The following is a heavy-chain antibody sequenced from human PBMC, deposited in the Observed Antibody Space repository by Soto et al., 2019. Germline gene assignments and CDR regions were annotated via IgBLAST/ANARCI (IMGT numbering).Heavy chain of an antibody. V-gene: IGHV4-31*03. CDR2: IYYSGST. CDR1: GGSISSGGYY. Sequence: SETLSLTCTVSGGSISSGGYYWSWIRQHPGKGLEWIGYIYYSGSTYYNPSLKSRVTISVDTSKNQFSLKLSSVTAADTAVYYCARDSNYDFWSGEGLNYGMDVWGQGTTVTVSS. CDR3: ARDSNYDFWSGEGLNYGMDV. D-gene: IGHD3-3*01. J-gene: IGHJ6*02.